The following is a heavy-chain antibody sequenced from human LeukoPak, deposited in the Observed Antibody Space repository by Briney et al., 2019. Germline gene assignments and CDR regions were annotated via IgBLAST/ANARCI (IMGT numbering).Heavy chain of an antibody. J-gene: IGHJ4*02. CDR2: IIPILGIA. Sequence: GASVKVSCKASGGTFSSYAISWVRQAPGQGLEWMGRIIPILGIANYAQKFQGRVTITADKSTSTAYMELSSLRSEDTAVYYCAREEVEAYYFDYWGQGTLVTVSS. CDR1: GGTFSSYA. CDR3: AREEVEAYYFDY. V-gene: IGHV1-69*04. D-gene: IGHD5-24*01.